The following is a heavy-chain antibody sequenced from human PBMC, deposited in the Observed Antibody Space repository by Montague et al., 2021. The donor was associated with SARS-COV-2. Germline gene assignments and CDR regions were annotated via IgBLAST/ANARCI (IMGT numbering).Heavy chain of an antibody. CDR2: IYYSGST. CDR1: GGSISSGGYY. D-gene: IGHD6-19*01. CDR3: ACYVDSIGGLNPRGSRTFDY. Sequence: TLSLTCTVSGGSISSGGYYWSWIRQHPGKGLEWIGYIYYSGSTYYNPSLKSRVTISVDTSKNQFSLKLSSVTAADTAVYYCACYVDSIGGLNPRGSRTFDYWGQGTLVTVSS. V-gene: IGHV4-31*03. J-gene: IGHJ4*02.